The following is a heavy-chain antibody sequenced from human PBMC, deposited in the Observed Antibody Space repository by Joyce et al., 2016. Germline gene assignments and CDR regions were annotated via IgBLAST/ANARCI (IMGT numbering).Heavy chain of an antibody. CDR1: GFTFSNYN. CDR2: ISNEGSNE. Sequence: QVQLVESGGGVVQPGRSLRLSCAASGFTFSNYNIHWVRQAPGKGLEWVTIISNEGSNEYYADSVKGRFTISRDNSKNTLYLQMNSLRAEDTAVYYCARGSSRDGYKSPGFDYWGQGTLVTVSS. CDR3: ARGSSRDGYKSPGFDY. D-gene: IGHD5-24*01. J-gene: IGHJ4*02. V-gene: IGHV3-30*04.